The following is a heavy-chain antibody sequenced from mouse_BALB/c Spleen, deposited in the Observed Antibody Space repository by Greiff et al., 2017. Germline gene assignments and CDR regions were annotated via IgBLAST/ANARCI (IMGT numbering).Heavy chain of an antibody. CDR3: ARSAVGYYYAMDY. CDR1: GYTFTDYN. CDR2: INPNNGGT. D-gene: IGHD2-14*01. Sequence: VQLQQSGPELVKPGASVKIPCKASGYTFTDYNMDWVKQSHGKSLEWIGDINPNNGGTIYNQKFKGKATLTVDKSSSTAYMELRSLTSEDTAVYYCARSAVGYYYAMDYWGQGTSVTVSS. V-gene: IGHV1-18*01. J-gene: IGHJ4*01.